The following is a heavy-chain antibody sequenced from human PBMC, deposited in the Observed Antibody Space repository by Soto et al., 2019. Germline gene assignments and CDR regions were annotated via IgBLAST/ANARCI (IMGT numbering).Heavy chain of an antibody. Sequence: GESLKITCKGSGYSFTSYWIGWVRQMPGKGLEWMGIIYPGDSDTRYSPSFQGQVTISADKSISTAYLQWSSLKASDTAMYYCAILCGGDCSNYYYYGMDVWGQGTTVTVSS. CDR1: GYSFTSYW. D-gene: IGHD2-21*02. CDR3: AILCGGDCSNYYYYGMDV. J-gene: IGHJ6*02. V-gene: IGHV5-51*01. CDR2: IYPGDSDT.